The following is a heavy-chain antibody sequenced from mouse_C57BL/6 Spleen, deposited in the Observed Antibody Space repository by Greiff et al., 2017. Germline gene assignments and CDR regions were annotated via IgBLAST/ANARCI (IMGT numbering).Heavy chain of an antibody. Sequence: QVQLQQPGAELVKPGASVKLSCKASGYTFTSYWMHWVKQRPGQGLEWIGMIHPNSGSTNYNEKFKSKATLTVDKSSSTAYMQLSSLTSEDSAVYYCALNTTVVAVDYWGQGNTLTVSS. J-gene: IGHJ2*01. CDR1: GYTFTSYW. D-gene: IGHD1-1*01. V-gene: IGHV1-64*01. CDR2: IHPNSGST. CDR3: ALNTTVVAVDY.